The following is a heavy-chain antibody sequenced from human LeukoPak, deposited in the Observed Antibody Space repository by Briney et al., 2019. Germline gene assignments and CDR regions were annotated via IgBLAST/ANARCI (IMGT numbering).Heavy chain of an antibody. CDR2: IYYGGST. D-gene: IGHD3-3*01. CDR3: ARGPHYDFQLDY. J-gene: IGHJ4*02. Sequence: SETLSLTCTVSGGSISSYYWSWIRQPPGKGLEWIGYIYYGGSTNYNPSLKSRVTISVDTSKNQFSLKLSSVTAADTAVYYCARGPHYDFQLDYWGQGTLVTVSS. CDR1: GGSISSYY. V-gene: IGHV4-59*13.